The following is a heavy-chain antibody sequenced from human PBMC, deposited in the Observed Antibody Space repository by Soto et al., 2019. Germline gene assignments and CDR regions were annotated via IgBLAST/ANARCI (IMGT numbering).Heavy chain of an antibody. Sequence: SVKVSCKASGGTFSSYAISWVRQAPGQGLEWMGGIIPIFGTANYAQKFQGRVTITADKSTSTAYMELSSLRSEDTAVYYCAREGDDILTGHYNPPHYYYYGMDVWGQGTTVTVSS. CDR1: GGTFSSYA. CDR2: IIPIFGTA. V-gene: IGHV1-69*06. J-gene: IGHJ6*02. CDR3: AREGDDILTGHYNPPHYYYYGMDV. D-gene: IGHD3-9*01.